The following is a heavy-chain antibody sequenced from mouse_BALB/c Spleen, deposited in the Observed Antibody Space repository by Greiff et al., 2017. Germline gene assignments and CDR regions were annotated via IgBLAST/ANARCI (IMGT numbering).Heavy chain of an antibody. J-gene: IGHJ3*01. CDR1: GYTFTSYT. Sequence: QVQLKQSGAELARPGASVKMSCKASGYTFTSYTMHWVKQRPGQGLEWIGYINPSSGYTNYNQKFKDKATLTADKSSSTAYMELRSLTSEDSAVYYCTRLRESWFAYWGQGTLVTVSA. V-gene: IGHV1-4*01. CDR3: TRLRESWFAY. CDR2: INPSSGYT.